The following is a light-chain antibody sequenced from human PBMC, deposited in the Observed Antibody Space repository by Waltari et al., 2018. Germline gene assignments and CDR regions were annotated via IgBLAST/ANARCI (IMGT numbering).Light chain of an antibody. CDR2: GVS. CDR3: SSYTSTKTGV. J-gene: IGLJ1*01. V-gene: IGLV2-14*01. Sequence: QSALTQPASVSGSPGQSITISCTGTSSDVGGYNYVSWYQQYPGKAPQLMIYGVSYRPSGISHRFSGSKSGNTATLTISGLQAEDEADCYCSSYTSTKTGVFGTGTKVTVL. CDR1: SSDVGGYNY.